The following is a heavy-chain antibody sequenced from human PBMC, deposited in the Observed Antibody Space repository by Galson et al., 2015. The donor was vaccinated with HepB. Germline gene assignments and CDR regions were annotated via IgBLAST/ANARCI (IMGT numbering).Heavy chain of an antibody. CDR3: ATRVGYSLGYDT. CDR2: IDPSDSYT. J-gene: IGHJ5*02. Sequence: QSGAEVKKPGESLRISCKVSGYTFTNSWITWVRQVPGKGLEWMGRIDPSDSYTKYSPSFEGHVTMSTDKSVSTAYLQWSSLQVSDTAMYYCATRVGYSLGYDTWGQGTPVTVSS. V-gene: IGHV5-10-1*01. D-gene: IGHD5-18*01. CDR1: GYTFTNSW.